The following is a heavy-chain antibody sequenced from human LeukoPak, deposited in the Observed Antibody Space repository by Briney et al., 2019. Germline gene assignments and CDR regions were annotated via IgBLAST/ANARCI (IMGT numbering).Heavy chain of an antibody. Sequence: GFLRLSCAASGFTFSSYWMHWVRQAPGKGLVWVSRINSDGSSTSYADSVKGRFTISRDNAKNTLYLQMNSLRAEDTAVYYCARGVTVTTYYYYGMDVWGQGTTVTVSS. CDR2: INSDGSST. CDR1: GFTFSSYW. J-gene: IGHJ6*02. V-gene: IGHV3-74*01. D-gene: IGHD4-17*01. CDR3: ARGVTVTTYYYYGMDV.